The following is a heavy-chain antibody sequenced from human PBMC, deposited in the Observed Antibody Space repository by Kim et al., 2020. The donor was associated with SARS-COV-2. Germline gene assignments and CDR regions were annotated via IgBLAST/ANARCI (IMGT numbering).Heavy chain of an antibody. CDR1: GFTVSSNY. Sequence: GGSLRLSCAASGFTVSSNYMSWVRQAPGKGLEWVSVIYSGGSTYYADSVKGRFTISRDNSKNTLYLQMNSLRAEDTAVYYCARDRDSYCSGGSCYSGTLDYWGQGTLVTVSS. V-gene: IGHV3-66*02. CDR2: IYSGGST. CDR3: ARDRDSYCSGGSCYSGTLDY. J-gene: IGHJ4*02. D-gene: IGHD2-15*01.